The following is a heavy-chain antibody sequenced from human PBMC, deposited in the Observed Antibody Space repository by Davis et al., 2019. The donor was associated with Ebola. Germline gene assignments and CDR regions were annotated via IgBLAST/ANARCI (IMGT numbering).Heavy chain of an antibody. V-gene: IGHV4-34*01. D-gene: IGHD1-1*01. CDR3: ARDPLTTGDQGSDY. CDR1: GGSFSGYY. CDR2: IYHSGST. J-gene: IGHJ4*02. Sequence: MPSETLSLTCAVYGGSFSGYYWSWIRQPPGKGLEWIGEIYHSGSTNYNPSLKSRVTISVDKSKNQFSLKLSSVTAADTAVYYCARDPLTTGDQGSDYWGQGTLVTVSS.